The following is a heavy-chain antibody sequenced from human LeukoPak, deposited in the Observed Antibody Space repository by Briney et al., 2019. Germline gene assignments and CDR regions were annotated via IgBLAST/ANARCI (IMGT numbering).Heavy chain of an antibody. Sequence: SETLSLTCAVYGGSFSGYYWSWIRQPPGKGLEWIGEINHSGSTNYNPSLKCRVTISVDTSKNQFSLKLSSVTAADTAVYYCARGLPLDTAMVRQYGDTGFDYWGQGTLVTVSS. V-gene: IGHV4-34*01. D-gene: IGHD5-18*01. CDR3: ARGLPLDTAMVRQYGDTGFDY. CDR2: INHSGST. CDR1: GGSFSGYY. J-gene: IGHJ4*02.